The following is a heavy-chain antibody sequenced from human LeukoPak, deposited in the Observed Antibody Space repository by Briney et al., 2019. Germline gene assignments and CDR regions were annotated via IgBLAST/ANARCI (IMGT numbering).Heavy chain of an antibody. V-gene: IGHV4-34*01. CDR1: GGSFSGYY. CDR2: INHSGST. J-gene: IGHJ4*02. CDR3: ARDSGQRYFDY. D-gene: IGHD2-2*01. Sequence: SGTLSLTCAVYGGSFSGYYWSWIRQPPGKGLEWIGEINHSGSTNYNPSLKSRVTISVDTSKNQFSLKLSSVTAADTAVYYCARDSGQRYFDYWGQGTLVTVSS.